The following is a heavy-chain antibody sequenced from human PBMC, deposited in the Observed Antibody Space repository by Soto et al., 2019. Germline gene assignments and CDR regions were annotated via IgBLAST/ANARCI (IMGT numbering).Heavy chain of an antibody. J-gene: IGHJ5*02. Sequence: QLQLQESGPGLVKPSETLSLTCTVSGGSISSSSYYWGWIRQPPGKGLEWIGSIYYSGSTYYNPSLKSRVTMSVDTFKNQFSLKLSSVTAADTAVYYCARQGIAVAGFVVPWGQGTLVTVSS. CDR2: IYYSGST. CDR1: GGSISSSSYY. D-gene: IGHD6-19*01. V-gene: IGHV4-39*01. CDR3: ARQGIAVAGFVVP.